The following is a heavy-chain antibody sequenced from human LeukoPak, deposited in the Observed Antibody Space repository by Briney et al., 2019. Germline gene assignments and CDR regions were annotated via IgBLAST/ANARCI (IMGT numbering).Heavy chain of an antibody. CDR3: AKDLSESSGSVY. Sequence: GGSLRLSCAASGFTFSTYNMNWVRQAPGKGLEWVSYITISGTTIYYADSVKGRFTISRDNAKNSLYLQMNSLRAEDTAVYYCAKDLSESSGSVYWGQGTLVTVSS. CDR1: GFTFSTYN. D-gene: IGHD6-19*01. V-gene: IGHV3-48*01. J-gene: IGHJ4*02. CDR2: ITISGTTI.